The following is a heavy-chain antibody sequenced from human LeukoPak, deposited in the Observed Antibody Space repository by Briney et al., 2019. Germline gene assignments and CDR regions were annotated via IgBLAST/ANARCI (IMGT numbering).Heavy chain of an antibody. V-gene: IGHV3-21*01. D-gene: IGHD1-26*01. CDR3: ARDEGGSYPGGLFDY. CDR1: GFTFSSYG. J-gene: IGHJ4*02. CDR2: ISSSSTYI. Sequence: PGGSLRLSCAASGFTFSSYGMNWVRQAPGKGLEWVSSISSSSTYIYYADSVKGRFTTSRDNAKNSLYLQMNSLGAEDTSMYYCARDEGGSYPGGLFDYWGQGALVTVSS.